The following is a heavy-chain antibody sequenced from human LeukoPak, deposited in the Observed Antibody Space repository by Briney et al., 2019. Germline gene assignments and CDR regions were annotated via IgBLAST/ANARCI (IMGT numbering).Heavy chain of an antibody. CDR1: GYTFTYYY. CDR3: ARAGLPIFYYYMDV. D-gene: IGHD5-12*01. Sequence: ASVKVSCKASGYTFTYYYLHWVRQAPGRGLEWMGWINPNSGGTNYAQKFQGRVTMTRDTSINTAYMELSRLRSDDTAVYYCARAGLPIFYYYMDVWGKGTTVTISS. J-gene: IGHJ6*03. V-gene: IGHV1-2*02. CDR2: INPNSGGT.